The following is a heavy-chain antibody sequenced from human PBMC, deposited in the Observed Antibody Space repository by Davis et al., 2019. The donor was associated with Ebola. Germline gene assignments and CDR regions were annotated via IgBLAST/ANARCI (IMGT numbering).Heavy chain of an antibody. V-gene: IGHV3-74*01. CDR3: VRGGTLAGTILHY. CDR2: INSDGSST. CDR1: GFTFSSYW. Sequence: GESLKISCAASGFTFSSYWMHWVRQAPGKGLVWVSRINSDGSSTSYADSVKGRFTISRDNAKNSLYLQMNSLGGEDTAMYYCVRGGTLAGTILHYWGQGILVTVSS. D-gene: IGHD6-19*01. J-gene: IGHJ4*02.